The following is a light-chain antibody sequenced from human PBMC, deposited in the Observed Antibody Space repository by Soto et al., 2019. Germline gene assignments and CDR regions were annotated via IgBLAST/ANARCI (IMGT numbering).Light chain of an antibody. CDR2: GAS. J-gene: IGKJ4*01. CDR3: QQRSNWPPT. V-gene: IGKV3D-20*02. CDR1: QSVSNNY. Sequence: EIVLTQSPGTLSLSPGERATLSCRASQSVSNNYLAWYQQKPGQAPRLLIYGASNRATGIPDRFSGSGSGTDLTLTISRLEPEDFAVYYCQQRSNWPPTFGGGTKVDIK.